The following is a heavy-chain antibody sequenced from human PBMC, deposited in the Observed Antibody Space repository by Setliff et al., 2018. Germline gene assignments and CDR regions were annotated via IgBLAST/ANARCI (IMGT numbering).Heavy chain of an antibody. CDR3: AREGYFPRGGNDLYYFDY. CDR1: GGSISSGSYY. CDR2: IYTSGST. D-gene: IGHD2-15*01. J-gene: IGHJ4*02. V-gene: IGHV4-61*09. Sequence: PSETLSLTCTVSGGSISSGSYYWSWIRQPAGKGLEWIGHIYTSGSTNYNPSLKSRVTISVDTSKNQFSLKLSSVTAADTAVYYCAREGYFPRGGNDLYYFDYWGQGTLVTVS.